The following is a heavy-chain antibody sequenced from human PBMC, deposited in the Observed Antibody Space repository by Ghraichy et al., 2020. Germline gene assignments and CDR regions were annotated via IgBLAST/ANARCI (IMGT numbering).Heavy chain of an antibody. J-gene: IGHJ6*02. CDR3: ARHEGAGVDGYNYWYYGMDV. V-gene: IGHV4-39*01. CDR1: GGSISRTSYY. CDR2: MYYSGSI. D-gene: IGHD5-24*01. Sequence: TCTVSGGSISRTSYYWGWIRQAPGKGLEWIGSMYYSGSIYYNLSLKSRVTTSVDTSKNQFFLKLSSVTAADTAVYYCARHEGAGVDGYNYWYYGMDVWGQGTTVTVSS.